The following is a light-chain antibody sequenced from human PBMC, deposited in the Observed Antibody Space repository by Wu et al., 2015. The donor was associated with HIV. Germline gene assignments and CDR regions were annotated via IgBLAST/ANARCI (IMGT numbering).Light chain of an antibody. Sequence: EIVLTQSPGTLSLSPGERATLSCRASQNITKYLAWYQQRLGQPPRLLIYDVFNRATGIPVRFSGTGSATDFSLTISSLQSEDFVVYYCQQYHRWPTFGQGTKVEIK. J-gene: IGKJ1*01. CDR2: DVF. CDR3: QQYHRWPT. V-gene: IGKV3-11*01. CDR1: QNITKY.